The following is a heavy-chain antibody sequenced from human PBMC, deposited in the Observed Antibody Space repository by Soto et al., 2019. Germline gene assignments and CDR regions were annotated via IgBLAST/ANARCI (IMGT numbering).Heavy chain of an antibody. D-gene: IGHD1-7*01. V-gene: IGHV3-49*03. CDR2: IRSKAYGGTT. J-gene: IGHJ6*02. CDR1: GFTFGDYA. CDR3: TRAPAYNWNYDYYYYGMDV. Sequence: GGSLRLSCTASGFTFGDYAMSWFRQAPGKGLEWVGFIRSKAYGGTTECAASVKGRFTISRDDSKSIAYLQMNSLKTEDTAVYYCTRAPAYNWNYDYYYYGMDVWGQGTTVTVS.